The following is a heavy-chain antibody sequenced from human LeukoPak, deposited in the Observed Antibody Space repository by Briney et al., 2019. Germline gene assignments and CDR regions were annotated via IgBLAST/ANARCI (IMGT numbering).Heavy chain of an antibody. CDR2: IKQDGSEK. CDR1: GFTFSSYW. V-gene: IGHV3-7*01. D-gene: IGHD2/OR15-2a*01. Sequence: PGGSLRLSCAASGFTFSSYWMSWVRQAPGKGLEWVANIKQDGSEKYYVDSVKGRFTISRDNAKNSLYLQMNSLRAEDTAVYYCARDRRNRGSGMDVWGKGTTVTISS. CDR3: ARDRRNRGSGMDV. J-gene: IGHJ6*03.